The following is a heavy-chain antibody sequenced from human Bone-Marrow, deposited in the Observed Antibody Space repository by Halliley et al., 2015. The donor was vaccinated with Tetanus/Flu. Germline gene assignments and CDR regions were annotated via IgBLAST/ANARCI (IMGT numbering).Heavy chain of an antibody. Sequence: SYISHSGSDTNYAESVRGRFPTYRDNARNSLYLQLSSLRAEDTAIYYCARDLSITTHQPLAAYWGQGAQVLVSS. D-gene: IGHD3-22*01. V-gene: IGHV3-11*05. CDR3: ARDLSITTHQPLAAY. J-gene: IGHJ4*02. CDR2: ISHSGSDT.